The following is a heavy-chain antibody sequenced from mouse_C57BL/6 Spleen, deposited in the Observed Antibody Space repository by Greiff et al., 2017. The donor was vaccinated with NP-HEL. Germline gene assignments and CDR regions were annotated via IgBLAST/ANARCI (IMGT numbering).Heavy chain of an antibody. V-gene: IGHV1-19*01. Sequence: VHVKQSGPVLVKPGASVKMSCKASGYTFTDYYMNWVKQSHGKSLEWIGVINPYNGGTSYNQKFKGKATLTVDKSSSTAYMELNSLTSEDSAVYYCAREVYYDYDVPWGQGTLVTVSA. CDR1: GYTFTDYY. CDR2: INPYNGGT. D-gene: IGHD2-4*01. CDR3: AREVYYDYDVP. J-gene: IGHJ3*01.